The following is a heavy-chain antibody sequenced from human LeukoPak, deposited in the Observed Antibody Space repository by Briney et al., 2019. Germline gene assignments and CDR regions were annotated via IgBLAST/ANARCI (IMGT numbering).Heavy chain of an antibody. D-gene: IGHD6-6*01. CDR2: IYYSGST. CDR1: GGSISSYY. J-gene: IGHJ3*02. CDR3: ARDSTAAARPDAFDI. V-gene: IGHV4-59*01. Sequence: SETLSLTCTVSGGSISSYYWSWIRQPPGKGLEWIGYIYYSGSTNYNPSPKSRVTISVDTSKNQFSLKLSSVTAADTAVYYCARDSTAAARPDAFDIWGQGTMVTVSS.